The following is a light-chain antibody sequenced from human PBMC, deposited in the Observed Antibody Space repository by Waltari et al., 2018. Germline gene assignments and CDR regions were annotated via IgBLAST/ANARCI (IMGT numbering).Light chain of an antibody. J-gene: IGKJ4*01. CDR1: QSVSSN. CDR3: QQYNNWPLT. Sequence: EIVMMRSPATLSVSPGERATLSCRASQSVSSNLAWYQQKPGQAPRLLIYGASTRATGIPARFSGSGSGTEFTLTISSLQSEDFAVYYCQQYNNWPLTFGGGTKVEIK. CDR2: GAS. V-gene: IGKV3D-15*01.